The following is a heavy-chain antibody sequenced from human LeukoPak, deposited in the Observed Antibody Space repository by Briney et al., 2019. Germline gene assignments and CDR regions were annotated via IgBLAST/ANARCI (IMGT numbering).Heavy chain of an antibody. CDR3: ARGGIVVPAAITLDY. V-gene: IGHV1-46*01. CDR2: INPSGGST. Sequence: ASVKVSCKASGYTFTSYYMHWVRQAPGQGLEWMGIINPSGGSTSYAQKFQGRVTMTRDTSTSTVYMELSSLRSEDTAVYYCARGGIVVPAAITLDYWGQGTLVTVSS. J-gene: IGHJ4*02. D-gene: IGHD2-2*02. CDR1: GYTFTSYY.